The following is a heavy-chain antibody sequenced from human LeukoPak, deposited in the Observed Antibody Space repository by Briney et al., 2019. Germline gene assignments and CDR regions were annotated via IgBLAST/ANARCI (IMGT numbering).Heavy chain of an antibody. D-gene: IGHD3-3*01. CDR3: ARDSRVDFWSGYSSGAFDI. Sequence: GGSLRLSCAASGFTFSSYAMHWVRQAPGKGLEWVAVISYDGSNKYYADSVKGRFTISRDNSKNTLYLRMNSLRAEDTAVYYCARDSRVDFWSGYSSGAFDIWGQGTMVTVSS. CDR2: ISYDGSNK. CDR1: GFTFSSYA. V-gene: IGHV3-30*04. J-gene: IGHJ3*02.